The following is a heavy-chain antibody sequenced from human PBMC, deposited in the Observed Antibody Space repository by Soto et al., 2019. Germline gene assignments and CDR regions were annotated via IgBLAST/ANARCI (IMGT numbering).Heavy chain of an antibody. V-gene: IGHV4-39*01. CDR3: ARRAYNAEWFDP. J-gene: IGHJ5*02. Sequence: QLQLQESGPGLVKPSETLSLTCTVSGDSISSSDYYWGWIRQPPGRGLEWIGHIYYSGSTYYNPSLKSRVTVSVDTSKNQFSLKLSSVTAADTAVYYCARRAYNAEWFDPWGQGTLVTVSS. CDR1: GDSISSSDYY. CDR2: IYYSGST. D-gene: IGHD1-20*01.